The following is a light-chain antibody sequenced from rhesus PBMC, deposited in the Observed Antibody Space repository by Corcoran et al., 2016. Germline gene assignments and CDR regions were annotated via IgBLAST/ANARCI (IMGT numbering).Light chain of an antibody. CDR3: CSYRSGSTFV. V-gene: IGLV2S9*01. CDR1: GNDVGCYND. CDR2: NVN. J-gene: IGLJ6*01. Sequence: QPALTQPRSESNSLGQSVTISCTGTGNDVGCYNDVSWYQQHSGAAPKLLIYNVNKRPSGVSDRFSGSKAADTASLTISGLQAEDEADYYCCSYRSGSTFVFGSGTRLTVL.